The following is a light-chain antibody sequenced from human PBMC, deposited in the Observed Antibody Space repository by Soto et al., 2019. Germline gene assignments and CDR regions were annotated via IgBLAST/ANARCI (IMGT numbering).Light chain of an antibody. CDR2: EVT. CDR1: SSDVGGYNY. CDR3: SSYAGNNVVI. J-gene: IGLJ2*01. V-gene: IGLV2-8*01. Sequence: SALTQPPSASGSPRQSVTISCTGTSSDVGGYNYVSWYQQHPGKVPKLLIYEVTRRPSGVPDRFSGSKSGNTASLTVSALQAEDEAHYYCSSYAGNNVVIFGGGTKVTVL.